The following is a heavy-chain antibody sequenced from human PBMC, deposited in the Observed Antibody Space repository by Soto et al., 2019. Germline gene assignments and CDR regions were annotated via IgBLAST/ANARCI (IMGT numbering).Heavy chain of an antibody. Sequence: ASAELCWKDSGYTINSCGISWVRQDTKQGLEWMGWISAYNGNTNYAQKLQGRVTMTTDTSTSTAYMELRSLRSDDTAVYYCARDHVPLLYYYYGMDVWGQGTTVTVSS. CDR2: ISAYNGNT. CDR3: ARDHVPLLYYYYGMDV. CDR1: GYTINSCG. J-gene: IGHJ6*02. V-gene: IGHV1-18*01.